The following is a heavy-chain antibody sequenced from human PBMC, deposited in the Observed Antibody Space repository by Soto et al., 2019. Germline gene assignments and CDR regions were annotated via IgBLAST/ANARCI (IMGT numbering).Heavy chain of an antibody. J-gene: IGHJ5*02. Sequence: QVQLVQSGAEVKKPGASVKVSCKASGYTFTSYGISWVRQAPGQGLEWMGWISAYNGNTNYAQKLQGRVTMPTDTSTRTGYMELRSLRYGDTAVYYCAGDNYRNASGRFDPWGQGTLVTVSS. CDR3: AGDNYRNASGRFDP. CDR2: ISAYNGNT. D-gene: IGHD4-4*01. CDR1: GYTFTSYG. V-gene: IGHV1-18*01.